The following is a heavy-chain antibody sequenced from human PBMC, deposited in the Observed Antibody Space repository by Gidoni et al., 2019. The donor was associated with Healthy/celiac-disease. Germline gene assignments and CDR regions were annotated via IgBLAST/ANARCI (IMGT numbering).Heavy chain of an antibody. V-gene: IGHV3-23*01. CDR1: GFTFSSYA. CDR3: ASPVDTAMVPPYYYYGMDV. D-gene: IGHD5-18*01. Sequence: CPASGFTFSSYAMSWVRQAPGKGLEWVSAISGSGGSTYYADSVKGRFTISRDNSKNTLYLQMNSLRAEDTAVYYCASPVDTAMVPPYYYYGMDVWGQGTTVTVSS. J-gene: IGHJ6*02. CDR2: ISGSGGST.